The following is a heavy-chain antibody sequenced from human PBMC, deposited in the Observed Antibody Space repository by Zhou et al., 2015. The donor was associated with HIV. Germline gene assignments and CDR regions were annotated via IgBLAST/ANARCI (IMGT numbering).Heavy chain of an antibody. D-gene: IGHD6-6*01. CDR3: ARDRGKYSSSTKTLFDY. V-gene: IGHV1-69*01. Sequence: QLVQSGAEVKKPGSSVKVSCKASGGTLNIYATSWVRQAPGQGLEWMGGIIPIFGTPNYAQKFQGRVTITADESTSTAYMELSSLRSEDTAVYYCARDRGKYSSSTKTLFDYWGQGTLVTVSS. CDR1: GGTLNIYA. CDR2: IIPIFGTP. J-gene: IGHJ4*02.